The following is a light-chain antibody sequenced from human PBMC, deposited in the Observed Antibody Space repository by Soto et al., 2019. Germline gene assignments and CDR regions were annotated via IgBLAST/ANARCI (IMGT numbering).Light chain of an antibody. CDR3: SSYRTGGPFV. Sequence: QSALTQPASVSGSPGQSIAISCTGTSSDVGGYNYVSWYQQLLGKAPKLLISEVSNRPSGVSHRFSGSKSGNTASLTISGLQAEDEADYYCSSYRTGGPFVFGTGTKLTVL. V-gene: IGLV2-14*01. CDR1: SSDVGGYNY. CDR2: EVS. J-gene: IGLJ1*01.